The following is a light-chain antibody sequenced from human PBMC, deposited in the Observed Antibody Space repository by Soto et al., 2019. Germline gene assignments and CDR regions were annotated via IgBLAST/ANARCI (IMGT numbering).Light chain of an antibody. J-gene: IGLJ1*01. Sequence: QSALTQPPSASGSPGQSGTISCTGTTSDIGFYDFVSWYQHHPGKAPRLIISEVVQRPSGVPDRFSGSKSGNTASLTVSGLQAADEADYFCKSYAGSNTYVFGSGTKVTVL. CDR1: TSDIGFYDF. V-gene: IGLV2-8*01. CDR2: EVV. CDR3: KSYAGSNTYV.